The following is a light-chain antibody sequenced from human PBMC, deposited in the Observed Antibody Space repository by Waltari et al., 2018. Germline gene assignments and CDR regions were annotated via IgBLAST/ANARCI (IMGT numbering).Light chain of an antibody. Sequence: DIQMTQSPSTLSASVGDRVTITCRASKSIRSALAWYQQKPGKAPKFLIYEASSLESGVPSRFSGSGSGTEFTLTISSLQPDDFATYFCQQYDAYALTFGGGTKVEIK. CDR1: KSIRSA. CDR2: EAS. J-gene: IGKJ4*01. V-gene: IGKV1-5*03. CDR3: QQYDAYALT.